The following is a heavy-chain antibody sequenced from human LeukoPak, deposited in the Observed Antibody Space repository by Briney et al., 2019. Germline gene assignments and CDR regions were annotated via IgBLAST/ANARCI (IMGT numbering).Heavy chain of an antibody. CDR3: ARGRSSFDY. CDR1: GGSINNYY. Sequence: PSETLSLTCAVSGGSINNYYWSWIRQPPGKGLEWIGYFYSGGRSNFNPSLTSRVTISVDTSKNQFSLKLSSVTAADTAVYYCARGRSSFDYWGQGTLVTVSS. V-gene: IGHV4-59*01. CDR2: FYSGGRS. J-gene: IGHJ4*02.